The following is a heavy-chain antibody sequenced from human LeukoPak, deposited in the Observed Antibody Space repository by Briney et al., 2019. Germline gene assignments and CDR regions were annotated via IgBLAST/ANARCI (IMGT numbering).Heavy chain of an antibody. V-gene: IGHV4-34*01. Sequence: SETLSLTCAVYGGSFSSYYWSWIRQPPGKGLEWIGEINHSGSTNYNPSLKSRVTISVDTSKNQFSLKLSSVTAADTAVYYCARGQGYDFWSGNLNWFDPWGQGTLVTVSS. CDR3: ARGQGYDFWSGNLNWFDP. J-gene: IGHJ5*02. CDR1: GGSFSSYY. CDR2: INHSGST. D-gene: IGHD3-3*01.